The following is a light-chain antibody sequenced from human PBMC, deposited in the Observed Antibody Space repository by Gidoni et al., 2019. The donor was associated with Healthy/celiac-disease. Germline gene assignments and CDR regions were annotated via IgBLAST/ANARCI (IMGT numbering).Light chain of an antibody. V-gene: IGKV3-20*01. Sequence: EVVFTQPPGTLSLSPGESATLSCRASQSVSSSYLAWYQQKPGQTPRLLIYGASSRATGIPDRFSGSGSGTDFTLTISRLEPEDFAVYYCQQYGSSPRTFGQGTKVEIK. CDR3: QQYGSSPRT. J-gene: IGKJ1*01. CDR2: GAS. CDR1: QSVSSSY.